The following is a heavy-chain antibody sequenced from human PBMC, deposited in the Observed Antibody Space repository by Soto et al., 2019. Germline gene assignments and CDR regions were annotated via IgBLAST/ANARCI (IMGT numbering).Heavy chain of an antibody. V-gene: IGHV4-34*01. CDR3: ARGGYTSGWFRF. CDR1: GGSFRGYH. Sequence: QVQLQQWGAGLLKPSETLSLTCAVHGGSFRGYHWTWIRQPPGKGLEWIGEINNSGSINDNPSLKSRVTISRETSKNQFSLSLSSVTAADTAIYYCARGGYTSGWFRFWGQGILVTVSS. J-gene: IGHJ4*02. CDR2: INNSGSI. D-gene: IGHD6-19*01.